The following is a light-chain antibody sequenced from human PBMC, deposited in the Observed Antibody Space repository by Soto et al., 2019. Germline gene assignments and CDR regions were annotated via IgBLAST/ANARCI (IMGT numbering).Light chain of an antibody. CDR2: GAS. CDR1: QGISSY. V-gene: IGKV1-9*01. CDR3: LRLNSYPLT. J-gene: IGKJ4*01. Sequence: IPLTQSPSSLSAFVGDRVTITCRASQGISSYLAWYQQKPGKAPKLLIYGASTLQSGVPSRFSGSGSGTDFTLTISSLRPEDFATYYCLRLNSYPLTFGGGTKVEIK.